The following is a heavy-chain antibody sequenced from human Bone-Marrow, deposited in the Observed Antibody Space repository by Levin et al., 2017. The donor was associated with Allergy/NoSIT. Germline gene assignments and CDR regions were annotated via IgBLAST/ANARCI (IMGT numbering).Heavy chain of an antibody. CDR3: ARALIVGATSGGDY. CDR1: GFTFSSYW. CDR2: INSDGSNK. V-gene: IGHV3-74*01. Sequence: SCAASGFTFSSYWMHWVRQAPGKGLVWVSRINSDGSNKNYADSVKGRFTISRDNAKNTLYLQMNSLRAEEAAVYYCARALIVGATSGGDYWGQGILVTVSS. D-gene: IGHD1-26*01. J-gene: IGHJ4*02.